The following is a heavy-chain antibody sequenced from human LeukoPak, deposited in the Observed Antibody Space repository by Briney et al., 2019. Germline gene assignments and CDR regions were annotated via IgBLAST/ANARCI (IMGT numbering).Heavy chain of an antibody. CDR1: GGSISSGSYY. CDR2: IYTSGST. J-gene: IGHJ5*02. CDR3: ARDTVDSSGYYLNWFGP. V-gene: IGHV4-61*02. Sequence: TLSLTCTVSGGSISSGSYYWSWIRQPAGKGLEWIGRIYTSGSTNYNPSLKSRVTISVDTSKNQFSLKLSSVTAADTAVYYCARDTVDSSGYYLNWFGPWGQGTLVTVSS. D-gene: IGHD3-22*01.